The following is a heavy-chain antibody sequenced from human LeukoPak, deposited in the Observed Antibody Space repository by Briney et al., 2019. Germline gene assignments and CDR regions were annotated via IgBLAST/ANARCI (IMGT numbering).Heavy chain of an antibody. V-gene: IGHV3-33*01. D-gene: IGHD3-22*01. J-gene: IGHJ4*02. CDR2: IWYDGSNK. CDR3: ARESYDSSGSPAFDY. Sequence: GGSLRLSCAAPGFTFSSYGMHWVRQAPGKGLEWVAVIWYDGSNKYYADSVKGRFTISRDNSKNTLYLQMNSLRAEDTAVYYCARESYDSSGSPAFDYWGQGTLVTVSS. CDR1: GFTFSSYG.